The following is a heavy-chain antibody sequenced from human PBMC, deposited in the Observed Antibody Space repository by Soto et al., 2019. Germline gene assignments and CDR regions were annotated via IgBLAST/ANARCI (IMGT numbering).Heavy chain of an antibody. D-gene: IGHD3-3*01. V-gene: IGHV1-8*01. CDR2: TNPKSGYT. J-gene: IGHJ6*02. CDR3: ARDRDDFWSGYWTLYGMDV. Sequence: ASVKVSCKTSGYTFTNYDINWVRQATGQGLEWMGWTNPKSGYTGSAQKFQGRVTMTRDSSIRTAYMELHSLTSEDTAVYYCARDRDDFWSGYWTLYGMDVWGQGTTVTVSS. CDR1: GYTFTNYD.